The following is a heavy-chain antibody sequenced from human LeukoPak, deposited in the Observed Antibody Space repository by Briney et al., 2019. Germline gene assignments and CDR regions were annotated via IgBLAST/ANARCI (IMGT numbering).Heavy chain of an antibody. V-gene: IGHV3-11*04. Sequence: GGSLRLSCAASGFTFSDYYMNWVRQAPGKGLEWVSYISSSSSTIYYADSVKGGFTISRDNAKNSLYMEMNSLRAEDTAVYYCARDLKGRYYYDSSGMWGQGTLVTVSS. CDR1: GFTFSDYY. CDR3: ARDLKGRYYYDSSGM. D-gene: IGHD3-22*01. J-gene: IGHJ4*02. CDR2: ISSSSSTI.